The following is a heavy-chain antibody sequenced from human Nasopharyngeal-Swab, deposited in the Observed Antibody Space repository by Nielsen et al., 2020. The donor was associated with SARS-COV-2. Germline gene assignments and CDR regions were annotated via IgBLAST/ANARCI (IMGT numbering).Heavy chain of an antibody. J-gene: IGHJ6*02. CDR2: ISSSSSYT. CDR3: ARNPNTKYYDFWSGYPYTSYYGMDV. D-gene: IGHD3-3*01. V-gene: IGHV3-11*06. Sequence: WIRQPPGKGLEWVSYISSSSSYTNYADSVKGRFTISRDNAKNSLYLQMNSLRAEDTAVYYCARNPNTKYYDFWSGYPYTSYYGMDVWGQGTTVTVSS.